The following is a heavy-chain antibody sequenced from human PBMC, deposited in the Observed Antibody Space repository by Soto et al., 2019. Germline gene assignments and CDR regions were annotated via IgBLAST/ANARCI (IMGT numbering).Heavy chain of an antibody. V-gene: IGHV1-58*01. CDR3: ARGLLDTYYYDSSGYYDFDY. Sequence: SVKVSCKASGFTFTSSAVQWVRQARGQRLEWIGWIVAGSGNTNYAQKFQERVTITTDISTSTAYMELSSLRSEDTAVYYCARGLLDTYYYDSSGYYDFDYWGQGTLVTVS. CDR2: IVAGSGNT. D-gene: IGHD3-22*01. J-gene: IGHJ4*02. CDR1: GFTFTSSA.